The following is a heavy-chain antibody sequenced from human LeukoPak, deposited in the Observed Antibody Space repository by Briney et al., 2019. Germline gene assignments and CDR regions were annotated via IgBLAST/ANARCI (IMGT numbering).Heavy chain of an antibody. CDR3: AREGQGVFSTIDYYYYYGMDV. Sequence: GGSLRLSCAASGFTFSSYSMNWVRQAPGKGLEWVSSISSSSSYIYYADSVKGRFTISRDNAKNSLYLQMNSLRAEDTAVYYCAREGQGVFSTIDYYYYYGMDVWGQGTTVTVSS. J-gene: IGHJ6*02. CDR1: GFTFSSYS. V-gene: IGHV3-21*01. CDR2: ISSSSSYI. D-gene: IGHD3-16*01.